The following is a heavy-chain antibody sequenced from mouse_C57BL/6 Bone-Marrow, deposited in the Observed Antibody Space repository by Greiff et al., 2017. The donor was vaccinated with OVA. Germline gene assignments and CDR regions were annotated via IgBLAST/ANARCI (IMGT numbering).Heavy chain of an antibody. V-gene: IGHV1-58*01. CDR3: ARDDYWKGDY. CDR1: GYTFTSYG. J-gene: IGHJ4*01. Sequence: EVQLQQSGAELVRPGSSVKMSCKTSGYTFTSYGINWVKQRPGQGLEWIGEIYPGNGYTEYNEKFKGKATLTADTSSSTAYMQLSSLTSEDSAIYFCARDDYWKGDYWGRGTAVTVSS. CDR2: IYPGNGYT. D-gene: IGHD1-1*02.